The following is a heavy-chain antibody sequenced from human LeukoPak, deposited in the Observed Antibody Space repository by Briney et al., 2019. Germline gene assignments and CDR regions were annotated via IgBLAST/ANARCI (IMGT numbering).Heavy chain of an antibody. CDR2: IYHIGST. CDR1: GGSMNSYY. V-gene: IGHV4-59*12. D-gene: IGHD4-17*01. Sequence: SETLSLTCTVSGGSMNSYYWNWIRQSPGKGLEWIGYIYHIGSTNDNHYLKSRVTMSLDTSKNQFSLKLTSVTAADTAVYYCARFSNDHGVKFDYWGQGTLVTVSS. CDR3: ARFSNDHGVKFDY. J-gene: IGHJ4*02.